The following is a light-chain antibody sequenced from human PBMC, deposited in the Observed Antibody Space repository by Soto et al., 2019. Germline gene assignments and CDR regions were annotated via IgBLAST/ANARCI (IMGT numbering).Light chain of an antibody. Sequence: IQLTQSPSSLSASVGDRVTITCRASQDISSSLGWYQQKPGKAPKLLIYAASILQSGGPSRFSGSGFGTDFTLTISSLQAEDFASYFCQQLRSSPSPFGGGTKVEIK. CDR3: QQLRSSPSP. CDR2: AAS. V-gene: IGKV1-9*01. J-gene: IGKJ4*01. CDR1: QDISSS.